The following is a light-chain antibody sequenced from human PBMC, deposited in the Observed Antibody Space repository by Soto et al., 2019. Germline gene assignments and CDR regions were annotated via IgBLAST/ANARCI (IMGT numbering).Light chain of an antibody. CDR3: QVWDSSSADVV. CDR1: NIGSKS. Sequence: SYELTQPPSVSVAPGKTARITCGGNNIGSKSVHWYQQKPGQAPVLVIYHDSDRPSGIPERFSGSNYGNTATLTISRVEAGDEAACSCQVWDSSSADVVFGGGTQLTVL. V-gene: IGLV3-21*04. J-gene: IGLJ2*01. CDR2: HDS.